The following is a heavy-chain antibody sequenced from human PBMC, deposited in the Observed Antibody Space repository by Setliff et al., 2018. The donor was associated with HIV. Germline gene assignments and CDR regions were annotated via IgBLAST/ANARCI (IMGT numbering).Heavy chain of an antibody. V-gene: IGHV4-4*09. CDR2: IYTSGST. D-gene: IGHD6-19*01. CDR1: GGSFSDYC. J-gene: IGHJ4*02. CDR3: EVAGQ. Sequence: PSETLSLTCTVSGGSFSDYCRSWIRQPPGKGLEWIGYIYTSGSTNYNPSLKSRVTISVDTSKNQFSLKLRSVTAADTAVYYREVAGQWGQGTLVTVSS.